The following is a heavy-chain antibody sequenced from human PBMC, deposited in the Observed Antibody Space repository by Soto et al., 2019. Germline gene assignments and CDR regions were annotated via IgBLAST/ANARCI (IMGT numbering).Heavy chain of an antibody. V-gene: IGHV4-59*01. D-gene: IGHD6-19*01. J-gene: IGHJ6*02. CDR2: IYYSGNT. Sequence: SETLSLTCTVSGGSISSYYWSWIRQPPGKGLEWIGYIYYSGNTNYNPSLKSRVTISVDTSKNQFSLKLSSVTAADTAVYYCARDYIAVAGTNYYYYGMDVWGQGTTVTVSS. CDR3: ARDYIAVAGTNYYYYGMDV. CDR1: GGSISSYY.